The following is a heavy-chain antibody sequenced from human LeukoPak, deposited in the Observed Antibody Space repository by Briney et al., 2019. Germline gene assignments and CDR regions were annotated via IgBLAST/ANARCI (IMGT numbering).Heavy chain of an antibody. D-gene: IGHD2-15*01. V-gene: IGHV6-1*01. CDR2: TYYRSKWYN. Sequence: SQTLSLTCAISGDSVSSNSAAWNWIRQSPSRGLEWLGRTYYRSKWYNDYAVSVKSRITINPDTSKNQFSLQLNSVTPEDTAVYFCVANLGYCSGGSCFSWFDPWGQGTLVTVSS. CDR1: GDSVSSNSAA. CDR3: VANLGYCSGGSCFSWFDP. J-gene: IGHJ5*02.